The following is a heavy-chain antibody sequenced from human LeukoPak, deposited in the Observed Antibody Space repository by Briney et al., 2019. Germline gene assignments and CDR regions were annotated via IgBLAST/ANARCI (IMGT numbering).Heavy chain of an antibody. Sequence: QITEKGLEWMGLIYPGDSDTRYRPSFQGQVTISADKSISAAYLQWSSLKASDTAMYYCARHGYSSSWYFSHLPSYYYYYGMDVWGQGTTVTVSS. D-gene: IGHD6-13*01. V-gene: IGHV5-51*01. CDR3: ARHGYSSSWYFSHLPSYYYYYGMDV. CDR2: IYPGDSDT. J-gene: IGHJ6*02.